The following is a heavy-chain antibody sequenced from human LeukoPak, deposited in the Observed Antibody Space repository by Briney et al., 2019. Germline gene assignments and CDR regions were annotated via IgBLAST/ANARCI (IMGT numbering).Heavy chain of an antibody. CDR2: IRYDGSNK. D-gene: IGHD2-15*01. Sequence: GGSLRLSCAASGFTFGSYGMHWVRQAPGKGLEWVAFIRYDGSNKYYADSVKGRFTISRDNSKNTLYLQMNSLRAEDTAVYYCAKDSIVVVVAAMNYWGQGTLVTASS. CDR3: AKDSIVVVVAAMNY. V-gene: IGHV3-30*02. J-gene: IGHJ4*02. CDR1: GFTFGSYG.